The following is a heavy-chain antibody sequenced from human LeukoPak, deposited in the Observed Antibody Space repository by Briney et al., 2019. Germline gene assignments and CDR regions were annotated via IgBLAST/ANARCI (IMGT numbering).Heavy chain of an antibody. J-gene: IGHJ3*02. CDR3: ASTYYYDSSGSYDAFDI. D-gene: IGHD3-22*01. CDR1: GGSISSSSYY. V-gene: IGHV4-39*01. CDR2: IYYSGST. Sequence: SETLSLTCTVSGGSISSSSYYWGWIRQPPGKGLEWIGSIYYSGSTYYNPSLKSRVTIPVDTSKNQFSLKLSSVTAADTAVYYCASTYYYDSSGSYDAFDIWGQGTMVTVSS.